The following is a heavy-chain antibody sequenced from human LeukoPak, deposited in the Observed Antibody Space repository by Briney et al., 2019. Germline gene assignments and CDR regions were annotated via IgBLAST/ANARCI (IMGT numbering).Heavy chain of an antibody. CDR1: GFTFGSYA. Sequence: GGSLRLSCAASGFTFGSYAMSWVRQAPGKGLEWVSGSSGSGNAAYHPDSVKGRFTISRDISKNTLYLQMTNLRVEDTAVYYCARAGIAAAGSYWYFDLWGRGALVTVSS. J-gene: IGHJ2*01. V-gene: IGHV3-23*01. CDR2: SSGSGNAA. CDR3: ARAGIAAAGSYWYFDL. D-gene: IGHD6-13*01.